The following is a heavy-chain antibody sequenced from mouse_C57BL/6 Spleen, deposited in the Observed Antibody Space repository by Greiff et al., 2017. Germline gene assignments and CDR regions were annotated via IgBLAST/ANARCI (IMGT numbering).Heavy chain of an antibody. CDR1: GYTFTDYE. V-gene: IGHV1-15*01. CDR3: TRGLLDY. D-gene: IGHD2-3*01. CDR2: IDPETGGT. J-gene: IGHJ2*01. Sequence: VKLQESGAELVRPGASVTLSCKASGYTFTDYEMHWVKQTPVHGLEWIGAIDPETGGTAYNQKFKGKAILTADKSSSTAYMELRSLTSEDSAVYYCTRGLLDYWGQGTTLTVSS.